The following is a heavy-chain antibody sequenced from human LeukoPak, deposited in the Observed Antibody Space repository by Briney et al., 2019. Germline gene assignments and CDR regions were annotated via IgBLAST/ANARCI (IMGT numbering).Heavy chain of an antibody. J-gene: IGHJ5*02. D-gene: IGHD3-10*01. CDR2: INPNSGGT. Sequence: GASVKVSCEVSGYTFTGYYMYWVRQAPGQGLEWMGRINPNSGGTNYAQKFQGRVTMTRGTSISTAYIELIRLSSDDRAVYYCGRDRITMVRGVYNWFDPWGQGTLVTVSS. V-gene: IGHV1-2*06. CDR1: GYTFTGYY. CDR3: GRDRITMVRGVYNWFDP.